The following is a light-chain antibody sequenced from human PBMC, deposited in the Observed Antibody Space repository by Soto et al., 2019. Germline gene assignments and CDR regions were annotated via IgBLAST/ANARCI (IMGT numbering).Light chain of an antibody. CDR3: QQYITYQWT. CDR1: QSISSW. J-gene: IGKJ1*01. Sequence: DLQMTQSPSTLSASVGDRVTITCRASQSISSWLAWYQQKPGRAPKLLIYKASSLEGGVPSRFSGGGSGTEFTLTISSLQPDDFATYFCQQYITYQWTFGQGTKVEIK. CDR2: KAS. V-gene: IGKV1-5*03.